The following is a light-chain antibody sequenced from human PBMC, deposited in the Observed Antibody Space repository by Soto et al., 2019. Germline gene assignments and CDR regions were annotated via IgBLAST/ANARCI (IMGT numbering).Light chain of an antibody. J-gene: IGLJ2*01. V-gene: IGLV2-8*01. CDR1: SSDVGGYNY. CDR2: DVS. Sequence: QSVLTQPPSASGSPGQSVTISCTGTSSDVGGYNYVSWYQQHPGKAPKLIIYDVSKRPSGVPDRFSGSKSGNTASLTVSGLQTEDEADYYCSSYAGSKNLIFGGGTQVTVL. CDR3: SSYAGSKNLI.